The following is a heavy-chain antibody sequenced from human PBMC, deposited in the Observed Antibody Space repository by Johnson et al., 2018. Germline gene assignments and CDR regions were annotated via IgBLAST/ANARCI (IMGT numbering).Heavy chain of an antibody. CDR1: GGSISGYY. CDR3: ARIHPHTNDTTLHHRAACDI. J-gene: IGHJ3*02. Sequence: QVQLQESGPGLVKSSETLSLTCTVSGGSISGYYWSWIRQSPGRGLEYIAYIYYSGSTNYNPSLRSRVTISVDTSKNPFSLRLTSVTSAGAAVYFCARIHPHTNDTTLHHRAACDIWGPGTRVTVSS. D-gene: IGHD2/OR15-2a*01. V-gene: IGHV4-59*01. CDR2: IYYSGST.